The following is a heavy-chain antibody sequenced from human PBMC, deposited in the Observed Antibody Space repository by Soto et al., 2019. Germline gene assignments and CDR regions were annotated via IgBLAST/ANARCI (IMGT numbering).Heavy chain of an antibody. CDR3: ARVVQEDCSSTSCYTGYNWFDP. J-gene: IGHJ5*02. Sequence: PSETLSLTCTVSGGSISSYYWSWIRQPPGKGLEWIGYIYYSGSTNYNPSLKSRVTISVDTSKNQFSLKLSSVTAADTAVYYCARVVQEDCSSTSCYTGYNWFDPWGQGTLVTVS. V-gene: IGHV4-59*01. D-gene: IGHD2-2*02. CDR2: IYYSGST. CDR1: GGSISSYY.